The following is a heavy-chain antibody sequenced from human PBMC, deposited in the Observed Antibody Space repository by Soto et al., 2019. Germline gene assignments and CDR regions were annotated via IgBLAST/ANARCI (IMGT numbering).Heavy chain of an antibody. CDR3: ARGAYCSGGSCYDWFDP. Sequence: QVQLVQSGAEVKKPGASVKVSCKASGYTFTSYDINWVRQATGHGLEWMGWMNPNSGNTGYAQKFQGRVTMTRNTSISTAYMELSSLRSEDTAVYYCARGAYCSGGSCYDWFDPWGQGTLVTVSS. D-gene: IGHD2-15*01. J-gene: IGHJ5*02. CDR1: GYTFTSYD. V-gene: IGHV1-8*01. CDR2: MNPNSGNT.